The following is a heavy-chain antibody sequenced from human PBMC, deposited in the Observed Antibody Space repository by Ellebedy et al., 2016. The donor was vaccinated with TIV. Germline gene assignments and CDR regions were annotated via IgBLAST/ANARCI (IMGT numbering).Heavy chain of an antibody. J-gene: IGHJ4*02. Sequence: MPSETLSLTCALSGGSISSSNWWSWVRQPPGKGLEWIGEIYHSGSTNYNPSLKSRVTISIDKSKNQFSLKLSTVTAADTAVYFCARDSGIVAAGTRGIIPFDYWGQGTLVTVSS. V-gene: IGHV4-4*02. CDR2: IYHSGST. CDR3: ARDSGIVAAGTRGIIPFDY. D-gene: IGHD6-13*01. CDR1: GGSISSSNW.